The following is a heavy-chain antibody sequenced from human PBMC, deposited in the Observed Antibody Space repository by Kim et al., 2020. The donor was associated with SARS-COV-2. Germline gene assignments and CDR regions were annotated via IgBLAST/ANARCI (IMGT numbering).Heavy chain of an antibody. D-gene: IGHD4-17*01. V-gene: IGHV3-30*03. J-gene: IGHJ4*02. Sequence: GGSLRLSCVATGFSISIHGMHWVRQAPGKGLEWVAVISYDGSNKYYADSVKGRFTISRDNSKNTLYLQMNNSRVEDTAVYYCAIPRMTTMTPDFDCWGQGTLVTVSS. CDR2: ISYDGSNK. CDR3: AIPRMTTMTPDFDC. CDR1: GFSISIHG.